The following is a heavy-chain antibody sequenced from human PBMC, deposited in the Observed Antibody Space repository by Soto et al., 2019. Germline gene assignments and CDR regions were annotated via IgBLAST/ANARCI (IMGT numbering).Heavy chain of an antibody. V-gene: IGHV3-74*01. CDR1: GFTFSSYW. CDR3: ARGIRNYYGMHV. CDR2: IKYDGSNT. D-gene: IGHD5-18*01. J-gene: IGHJ6*02. Sequence: EVQLVETGGGLVQPGGSLRLSCAASGFTFSSYWMQWVRQAPGKGLVWVSRIKYDGSNTNYADSVRGRFSISRDNAENTVYLQINSLRAEDTAIYYCARGIRNYYGMHVWGQGTTVTVSS.